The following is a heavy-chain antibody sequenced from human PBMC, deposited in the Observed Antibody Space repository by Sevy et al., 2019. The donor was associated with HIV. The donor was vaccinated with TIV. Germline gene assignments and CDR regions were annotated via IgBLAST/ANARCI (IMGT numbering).Heavy chain of an antibody. J-gene: IGHJ4*02. CDR3: ARDPPGLDIVATVFDY. V-gene: IGHV3-30-3*01. D-gene: IGHD5-12*01. CDR2: ISYDGSNK. Sequence: GGFLRLSCAASGFTFSSYAMHWVRQAPGKGLEWVAVISYDGSNKYYADSVKGRFTISRDNSKNTLYLQMNSLRAEDTAVYYCARDPPGLDIVATVFDYWGQGTLVTVSS. CDR1: GFTFSSYA.